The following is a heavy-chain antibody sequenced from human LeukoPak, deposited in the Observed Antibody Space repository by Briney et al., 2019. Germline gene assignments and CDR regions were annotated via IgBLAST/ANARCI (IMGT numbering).Heavy chain of an antibody. D-gene: IGHD6-19*01. J-gene: IGHJ6*02. V-gene: IGHV4-34*01. CDR2: INHSGST. CDR3: ARVPGYSSGWPYYYYYGMDV. CDR1: GGSFSGYY. Sequence: SETLSLTCAVYGGSFSGYYWSWIRQPPGKGLEWIGEINHSGSTNYNPSLKSRVTISVGTSKNQFSLKLSSVTAADTAVYYCARVPGYSSGWPYYYYYGMDVWGQGTTVTVSS.